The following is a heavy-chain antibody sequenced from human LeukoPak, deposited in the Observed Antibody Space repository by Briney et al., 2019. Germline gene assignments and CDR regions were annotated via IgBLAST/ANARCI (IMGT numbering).Heavy chain of an antibody. CDR3: ARDRRKLGLDY. J-gene: IGHJ4*02. CDR2: IYYSGGT. V-gene: IGHV4-59*01. CDR1: GGSISSYY. D-gene: IGHD1-26*01. Sequence: PSETLSLTCTVSGGSISSYYWSWIRQPPGKGLEWIGYIYYSGGTNYNPSLKSRVTISVDTSKNQFSLKLSSVTAADTAVYYCARDRRKLGLDYWGQGTLVTVSS.